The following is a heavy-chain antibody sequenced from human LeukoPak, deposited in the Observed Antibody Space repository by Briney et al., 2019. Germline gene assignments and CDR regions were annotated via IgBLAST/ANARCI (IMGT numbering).Heavy chain of an antibody. CDR2: IYSSGST. J-gene: IGHJ4*02. CDR1: GGSISSYY. V-gene: IGHV4-4*07. Sequence: SETLSLTCTVSGGSISSYYWNWIRQPAGKGLEWIGRIYSSGSTNYNPSLKSRVTISVDTSKNQFSLKLSSVTAADTAVYYCARENYGGNSHFDYWGQGTLVTVSS. CDR3: ARENYGGNSHFDY. D-gene: IGHD4-23*01.